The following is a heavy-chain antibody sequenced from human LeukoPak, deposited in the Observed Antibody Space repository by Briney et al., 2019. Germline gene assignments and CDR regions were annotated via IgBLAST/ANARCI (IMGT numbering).Heavy chain of an antibody. D-gene: IGHD3-22*01. CDR2: INSDGSST. J-gene: IGHJ4*02. CDR3: ARAYYDSSGYCDY. V-gene: IGHV3-74*01. CDR1: GFTFSSYW. Sequence: PGGSLRLSCAASGFTFSSYWMHWVRQAPGKGLVWVSRINSDGSSTSYADSVKGRFTISRDNAKNTLYLQMNSLRAKDTAVYYCARAYYDSSGYCDYWGQGTLVTVSS.